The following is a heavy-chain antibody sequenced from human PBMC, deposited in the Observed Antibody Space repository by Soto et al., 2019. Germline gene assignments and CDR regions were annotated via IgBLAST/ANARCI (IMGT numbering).Heavy chain of an antibody. Sequence: SETLSLACTVSGGSISSYYWSWIRQPPGKGLEWIGYIYYSGSTDYNPSLKSRVTISVDTSKNQFSLKLSSATAADTAVYYCARNGAAASYAHYYMVVWGRGTAVTVSS. CDR2: IYYSGST. V-gene: IGHV4-59*12. D-gene: IGHD6-13*01. CDR3: ARNGAAASYAHYYMVV. J-gene: IGHJ6*03. CDR1: GGSISSYY.